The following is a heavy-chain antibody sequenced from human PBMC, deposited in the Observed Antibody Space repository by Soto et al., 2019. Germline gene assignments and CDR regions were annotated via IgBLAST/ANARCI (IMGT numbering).Heavy chain of an antibody. V-gene: IGHV3-7*01. CDR2: IKPDGSGR. CDR3: ARSGYCGTGCCYYFEY. Sequence: PGGSLKSSCAVSGFTFGSYLMNCVRLIPWEGPEWVAYIKPDGSGRYYVDSAKGRFTISRDNAKNSLYKTMNSLRVEEPSVYYCARSGYCGTGCCYYFEYWGQGTLVTVSS. D-gene: IGHD2-21*02. J-gene: IGHJ4*02. CDR1: GFTFGSYL.